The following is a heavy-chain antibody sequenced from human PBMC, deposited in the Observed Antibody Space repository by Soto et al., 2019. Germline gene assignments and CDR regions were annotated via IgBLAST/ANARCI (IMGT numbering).Heavy chain of an antibody. D-gene: IGHD3-22*01. J-gene: IGHJ4*02. CDR1: GGSISSGDYY. Sequence: SETLSLTCTVSGGSISSGDYYWSWFRQPPGKGLEWIGYIYYSGSTYYNPSLKSRVTISVDTSKNQFSLKLSSVTAADTAVYYCARGYYYDSSGYYYYFDYWGQGTLVTVSS. CDR3: ARGYYYDSSGYYYYFDY. CDR2: IYYSGST. V-gene: IGHV4-30-4*01.